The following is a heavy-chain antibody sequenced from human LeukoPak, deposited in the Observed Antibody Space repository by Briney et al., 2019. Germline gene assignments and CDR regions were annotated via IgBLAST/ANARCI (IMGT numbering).Heavy chain of an antibody. CDR1: GYTFTNYG. D-gene: IGHD2-15*01. CDR2: ISAYNGYT. CDR3: ARGGIGSGGTLSWFDP. Sequence: ASVKVSCKASGYTFTNYGFSWVRQAPGQGLEWMGWISAYNGYTDYAQKFQFRVTMTTDTSTSTAYMELRSLRSDDTAVYYCARGGIGSGGTLSWFDPWGQGTLVTVSS. V-gene: IGHV1-18*01. J-gene: IGHJ5*02.